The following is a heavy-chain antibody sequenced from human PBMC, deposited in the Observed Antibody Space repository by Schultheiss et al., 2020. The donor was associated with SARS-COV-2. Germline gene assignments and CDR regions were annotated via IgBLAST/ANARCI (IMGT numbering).Heavy chain of an antibody. J-gene: IGHJ4*02. CDR2: INPTGGST. V-gene: IGHV1-46*01. CDR1: GYTFTSNY. CDR3: ARGYYYDSSGPRDY. Sequence: GESLKISCKASGYTFTSNYMHWVRQAPGQGLEWMGIINPTGGSTSHAQKFQGRVTMTRDTSTSTVYMELSSLRSEDTAVYYCARGYYYDSSGPRDYWGQGTLVTVSS. D-gene: IGHD3-22*01.